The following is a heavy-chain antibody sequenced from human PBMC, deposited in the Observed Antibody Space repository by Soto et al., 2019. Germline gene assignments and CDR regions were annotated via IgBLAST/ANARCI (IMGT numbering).Heavy chain of an antibody. D-gene: IGHD3-10*01. Sequence: QVQLVQSGGEVKKPGASVKLSCTASGYTFTSYGISWVRQAPGQGLEWMGWNSAYNGKTNYAQNVQGRVTITTDPSTTPAYMKIMSLISHDTPVYYCPRYGVLNSYHGTDVCGQGTTVTVSS. CDR3: PRYGVLNSYHGTDV. CDR1: GYTFTSYG. CDR2: NSAYNGKT. J-gene: IGHJ6*02. V-gene: IGHV1-18*01.